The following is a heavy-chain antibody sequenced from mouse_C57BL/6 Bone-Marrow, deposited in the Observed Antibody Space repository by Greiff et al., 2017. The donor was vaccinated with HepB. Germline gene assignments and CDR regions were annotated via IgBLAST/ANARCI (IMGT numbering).Heavy chain of an antibody. V-gene: IGHV1-55*01. CDR3: ARWRYSNGYFDV. J-gene: IGHJ1*03. CDR2: INHSSGYT. Sequence: QVQLQQPGAELVKPGASVKMSCKASGYTFTSYWITWVKQRPGQGLEWIGYINHSSGYTKYNQKFKDKATLTADKSSSTAYMQLSSQTYEDSAVYYCARWRYSNGYFDVWGTGTTVTVSS. D-gene: IGHD2-5*01. CDR1: GYTFTSYW.